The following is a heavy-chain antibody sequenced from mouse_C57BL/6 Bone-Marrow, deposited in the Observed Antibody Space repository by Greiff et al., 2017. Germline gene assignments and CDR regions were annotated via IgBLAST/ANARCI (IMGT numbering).Heavy chain of an antibody. J-gene: IGHJ4*01. Sequence: EVQLQESGGDLVKPGGSLKLSCAASGFTFSSYGMSWVRQTPDKRLEWVATISSGGSYTYYPDSVKGRFTISRDNAKNTLYLQISSLKSEDTAMYYCARHNLYYAMDYWGQGTSVTVSS. CDR1: GFTFSSYG. V-gene: IGHV5-6*01. CDR3: ARHNLYYAMDY. CDR2: ISSGGSYT.